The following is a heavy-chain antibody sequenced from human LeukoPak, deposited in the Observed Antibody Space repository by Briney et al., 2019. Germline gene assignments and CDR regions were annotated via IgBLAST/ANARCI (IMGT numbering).Heavy chain of an antibody. CDR3: ARPYDSSGYYYSDAFDI. CDR2: MNPNSGNT. J-gene: IGHJ3*02. D-gene: IGHD3-22*01. CDR1: GYTFTSYD. Sequence: ASVTVSCKASGYTFTSYDINWVRQATGQGLEWMGWMNPNSGNTGYAQKFQGRGTMTRNTSIRTAYMELRSLRSEDTAVYYCARPYDSSGYYYSDAFDIWGQGTMVTVSS. V-gene: IGHV1-8*01.